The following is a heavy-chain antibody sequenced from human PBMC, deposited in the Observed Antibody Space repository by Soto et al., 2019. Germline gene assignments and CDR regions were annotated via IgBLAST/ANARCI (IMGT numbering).Heavy chain of an antibody. D-gene: IGHD3-9*01. J-gene: IGHJ4*02. Sequence: GASVKVSCKASGYTFTSYYMHWVRQAPGQRLEWMGWINAGNGNTKYSQKFQGRVTITRDTSASTAYMELSGLRSEDTAVYYCARAPQPVLIRYFDWLLATWGQGTLVTVSS. CDR2: INAGNGNT. CDR3: ARAPQPVLIRYFDWLLAT. CDR1: GYTFTSYY. V-gene: IGHV1-3*01.